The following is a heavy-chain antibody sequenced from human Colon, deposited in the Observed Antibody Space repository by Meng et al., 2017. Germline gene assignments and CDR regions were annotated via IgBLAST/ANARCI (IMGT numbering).Heavy chain of an antibody. Sequence: LQGPGPALVRPSGTLSLICSGSGGSVSSAGYQWSWIRQPPGKGLEWIGYASTNYNPSLKSRVTISVDTSKNQFSLRLTSVTAADTAVYYCARDHMGSLDYWGQGILVTVSS. J-gene: IGHJ4*02. CDR3: ARDHMGSLDY. CDR1: GGSVSSAGYQ. CDR2: AST. V-gene: IGHV4-61*08. D-gene: IGHD1-26*01.